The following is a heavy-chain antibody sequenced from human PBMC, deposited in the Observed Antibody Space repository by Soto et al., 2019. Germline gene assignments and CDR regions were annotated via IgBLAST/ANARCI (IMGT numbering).Heavy chain of an antibody. J-gene: IGHJ4*02. Sequence: GESLKISCQGTGYRFSSSWIGWVRQKPGKGLEWLGNVYPSDSDVRYSPSFQGQVTISADKSISTAYLQWSSLKASDTAMYYCARPGIAAAGTWHYDYWSQGTLVTVSS. D-gene: IGHD6-13*01. V-gene: IGHV5-51*01. CDR1: GYRFSSSW. CDR3: ARPGIAAAGTWHYDY. CDR2: VYPSDSDV.